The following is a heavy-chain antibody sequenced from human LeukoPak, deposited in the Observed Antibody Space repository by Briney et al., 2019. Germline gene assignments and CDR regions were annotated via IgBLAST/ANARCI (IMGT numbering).Heavy chain of an antibody. V-gene: IGHV4-34*01. D-gene: IGHD3-3*01. CDR2: INHSGST. CDR3: ARYDFWSGYAPRFDP. Sequence: SETLSLTCAVYGGSFSGYYWSWIRQPPGKGLEWIGEINHSGSTSYNPSLKSRVTISVDTSKNQFSLKLSSVTAADTAVYYCARYDFWSGYAPRFDPWGQGTLVTVSS. CDR1: GGSFSGYY. J-gene: IGHJ5*02.